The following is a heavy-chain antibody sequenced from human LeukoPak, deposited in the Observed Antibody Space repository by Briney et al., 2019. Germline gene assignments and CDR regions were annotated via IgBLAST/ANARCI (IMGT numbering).Heavy chain of an antibody. Sequence: TSETLSLTCTVSGGSISSGDYYWSWIRQPPGKGLEWIGYIYYSGSTYYNPSLKSRVTISVDTSKNQFSLKLSSVTAADTAVYNCARSSIAARYGNWFDPWGQGTLVTVSS. CDR3: ARSSIAARYGNWFDP. J-gene: IGHJ5*02. V-gene: IGHV4-30-4*08. CDR1: GGSISSGDYY. D-gene: IGHD6-6*01. CDR2: IYYSGST.